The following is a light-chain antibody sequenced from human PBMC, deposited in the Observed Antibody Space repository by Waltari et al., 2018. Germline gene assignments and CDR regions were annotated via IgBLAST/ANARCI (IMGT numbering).Light chain of an antibody. V-gene: IGKV1-39*01. CDR2: GAS. CDR1: QNVDRN. J-gene: IGKJ1*01. CDR3: QKYNSAPRT. Sequence: TPMTQSPSSLSASVGDRASITCRASQNVDRNLNWYQQKPGTAPRLLVSGASSLQSGVPSRFSGGGSGTDFTLTISSLQPEDVATYYCQKYNSAPRTFGQGTKVEIK.